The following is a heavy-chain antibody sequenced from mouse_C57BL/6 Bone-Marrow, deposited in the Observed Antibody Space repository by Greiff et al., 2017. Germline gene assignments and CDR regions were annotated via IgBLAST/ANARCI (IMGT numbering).Heavy chain of an antibody. CDR2: IHPNSGST. J-gene: IGHJ4*01. Sequence: QVQLQQPGAELVKPGASVKLSCKASGYTFTSYWMHWVKQRPGQGLEWIGMIHPNSGSTNYNEKFKSKATLTVDKSSSTAYMQLSSLTSEDSAVYYCARHDYDVGYAMDYWGQGTSVTVSS. CDR1: GYTFTSYW. V-gene: IGHV1-64*01. CDR3: ARHDYDVGYAMDY. D-gene: IGHD2-4*01.